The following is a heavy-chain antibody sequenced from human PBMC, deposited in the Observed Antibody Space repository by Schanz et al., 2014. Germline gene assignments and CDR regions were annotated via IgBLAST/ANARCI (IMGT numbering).Heavy chain of an antibody. Sequence: EVQLVESGGGLVQPGGSLRLSCAASGFTFSSYWMHWVRQVPGKGLVWVSRIKSDGSSTSHADSVKGRFTMSRDNAKNSVFLQMNSLRAEDTAVYYCVRDSFFAFDYWGQGTLVTVSS. J-gene: IGHJ4*02. V-gene: IGHV3-74*01. CDR3: VRDSFFAFDY. D-gene: IGHD3-3*01. CDR2: IKSDGSST. CDR1: GFTFSSYW.